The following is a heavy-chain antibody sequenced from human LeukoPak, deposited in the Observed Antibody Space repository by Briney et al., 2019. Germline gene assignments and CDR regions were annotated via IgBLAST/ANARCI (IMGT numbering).Heavy chain of an antibody. CDR2: LSGSGGSA. CDR1: GFTFSNYA. J-gene: IGHJ4*02. D-gene: IGHD3-22*01. Sequence: PGGSLRLSCAASGFTFSNYALTWVRQSPGKGLEWVSALSGSGGSAYYAVSVKGRFTISRDNSKNTLYLHMNSLRADDTAVYYCAKGRYDSSGFNWAAWGQGTLVTVSS. CDR3: AKGRYDSSGFNWAA. V-gene: IGHV3-23*01.